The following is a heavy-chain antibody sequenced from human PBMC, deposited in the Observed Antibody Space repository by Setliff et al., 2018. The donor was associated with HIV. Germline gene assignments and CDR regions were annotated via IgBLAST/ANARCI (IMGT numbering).Heavy chain of an antibody. J-gene: IGHJ6*03. D-gene: IGHD2-2*01. CDR1: GGSFSGYH. CDR3: ARAFLLVPAARDYYYYMDV. CDR2: INHSGST. Sequence: SETLSLTCAVYGGSFSGYHWSWIRQPPGKGLEWIGEINHSGSTNYNMSLWSRVTISLDASRNQFSLRLRSVTAADTAFYYCARAFLLVPAARDYYYYMDVWGKGTTVTVSS. V-gene: IGHV4-34*01.